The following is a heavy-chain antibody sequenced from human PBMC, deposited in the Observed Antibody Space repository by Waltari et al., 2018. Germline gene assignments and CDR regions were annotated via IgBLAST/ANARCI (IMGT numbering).Heavy chain of an antibody. D-gene: IGHD3-3*01. J-gene: IGHJ6*02. CDR1: GYTHTSNT. Sequence: QVHFVQSGAAVKKTGAALRIYCNLFGYTHTSNTFNWVLQAPGQSLEWMAWINTASGKTQYSEKFQGRVTLTTDTAATTVFLDVSSLRTEDTADYYCARSSASFGHYYYVGMDVWGQGTSVTVSS. V-gene: IGHV1-3*04. CDR2: INTASGKT. CDR3: ARSSASFGHYYYVGMDV.